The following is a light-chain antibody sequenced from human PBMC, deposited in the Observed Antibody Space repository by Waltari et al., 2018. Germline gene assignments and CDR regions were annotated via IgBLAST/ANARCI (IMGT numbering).Light chain of an antibody. CDR2: EDN. J-gene: IGLJ2*01. V-gene: IGLV6-57*01. Sequence: NFMLTQPHSVSESPGKTVTISCTRRSGSIASNYVQWYQQRPGSSPTTVIYEDNQSPSGVPDRFSGSIDSSSNSASLTISGLKTEDEADYYCQSYDSSNHGVFGGGTKLTVL. CDR1: SGSIASNY. CDR3: QSYDSSNHGV.